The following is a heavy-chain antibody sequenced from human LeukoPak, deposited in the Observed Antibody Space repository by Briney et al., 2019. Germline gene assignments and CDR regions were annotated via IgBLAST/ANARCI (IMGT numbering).Heavy chain of an antibody. CDR1: GGSISSSNW. J-gene: IGHJ4*02. CDR2: IYHSGST. V-gene: IGHV4-4*02. Sequence: PSETLSLTCAVSGGSISSSNWWSWVRQPPGKGLEWIGEIYHSGSTNYNPSLKSRVTISVDKSKNQFSLKLSSVTAADTAVYYCARGEGPIAAARQLDYWGQGTLVTVSS. CDR3: ARGEGPIAAARQLDY. D-gene: IGHD6-13*01.